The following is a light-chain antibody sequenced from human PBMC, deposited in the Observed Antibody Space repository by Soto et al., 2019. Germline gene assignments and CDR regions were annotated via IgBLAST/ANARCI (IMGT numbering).Light chain of an antibody. Sequence: EIVLTQSPGTLSLSPGDRATLSCRASQSVDSNYLAWYQQKPGQAPRLLIYGAFTRATGVPHRFSGSGSGSDFTLTISRLEPEDFAVYSCQQYGSSPLTFGGGTKVDIK. V-gene: IGKV3-20*01. CDR2: GAF. J-gene: IGKJ4*01. CDR1: QSVDSNY. CDR3: QQYGSSPLT.